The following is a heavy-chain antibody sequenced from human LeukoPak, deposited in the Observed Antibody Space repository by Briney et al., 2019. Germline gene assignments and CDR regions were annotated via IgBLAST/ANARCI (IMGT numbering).Heavy chain of an antibody. CDR3: ARMVGASGYDSY. Sequence: PSETLSLTCTVSGGSISSFYWSWIRQPAGKGLEWIGHIYSSGSTTYNPSLKSRVTMSVDTSKNQFSLKLSSVTAADTAVYYCARMVGASGYDSYWGQGTLVTVSS. CDR1: GGSISSFY. V-gene: IGHV4-4*07. J-gene: IGHJ4*02. D-gene: IGHD5-12*01. CDR2: IYSSGST.